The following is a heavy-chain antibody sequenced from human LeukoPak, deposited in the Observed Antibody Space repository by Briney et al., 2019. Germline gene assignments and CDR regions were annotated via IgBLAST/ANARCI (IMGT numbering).Heavy chain of an antibody. V-gene: IGHV3-23*01. CDR2: ISASGGTT. D-gene: IGHD3-3*01. Sequence: GGSLRLSCAASGFIFSNSPISWVRQAPGKGLEWVSAISASGGTTYYADSVKGRFTISRDNSRNTLSLQTNSLRVDDTAVYFCAKEISGEPVFDYWGQGALVTVSS. CDR1: GFIFSNSP. CDR3: AKEISGEPVFDY. J-gene: IGHJ4*02.